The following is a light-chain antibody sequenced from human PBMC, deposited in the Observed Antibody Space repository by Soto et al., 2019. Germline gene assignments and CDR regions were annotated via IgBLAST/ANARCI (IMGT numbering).Light chain of an antibody. CDR2: GAS. J-gene: IGKJ3*01. CDR3: QQYNNWPPVT. Sequence: EIVMTQSPATLSVSPGESVTLSCRASQSVASNLAWYQQRPGQAPSLLIYGASTRAPGIPARFSGSGSGTDFTLTISSLQSEDFAVYFCQQYNNWPPVTFGPGTKVDIK. V-gene: IGKV3-15*01. CDR1: QSVASN.